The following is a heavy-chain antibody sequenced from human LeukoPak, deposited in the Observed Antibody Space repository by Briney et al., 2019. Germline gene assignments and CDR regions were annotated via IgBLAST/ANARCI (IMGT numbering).Heavy chain of an antibody. Sequence: HPGRSLRLSCAASGFTFSSYAMHWVRQAPGKGLEWVAVISYDGSNKYYADSVKGRFTISRDNSKNTLYLQMNSLRAEDTAVYYCAKEVGFVVVPAANMDYWGQGTLVTVSS. CDR2: ISYDGSNK. CDR1: GFTFSSYA. J-gene: IGHJ4*02. V-gene: IGHV3-30-3*02. CDR3: AKEVGFVVVPAANMDY. D-gene: IGHD2-2*01.